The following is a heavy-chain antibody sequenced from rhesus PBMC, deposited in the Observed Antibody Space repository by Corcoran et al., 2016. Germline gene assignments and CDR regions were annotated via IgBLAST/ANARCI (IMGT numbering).Heavy chain of an antibody. CDR1: GGSISSRYSY. V-gene: IGHV4-122*02. D-gene: IGHD6-13*01. CDR2: STYSGST. CDR3: ARVGIAAEIDY. J-gene: IGHJ4*01. Sequence: QVQLQESGPGLVKPSETLSLTCAVSGGSISSRYSYWSCILQPPGKGLEWIGDSTYSGSTSYNPSLKSRVTISRDTSKNQFSLKLSSVTAADTAVYYCARVGIAAEIDYWGQGVLVTVSS.